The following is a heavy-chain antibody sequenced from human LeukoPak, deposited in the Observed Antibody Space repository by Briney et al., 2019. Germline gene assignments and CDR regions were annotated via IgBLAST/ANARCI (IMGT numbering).Heavy chain of an antibody. CDR1: GFTFSSYA. V-gene: IGHV3-30*04. CDR2: ILYDGSNK. D-gene: IGHD3-22*01. CDR3: ARDHPYYYDSSGYRYYYYYYMDV. Sequence: GGSLRLSCAASGFTFSSYAMHWVRQAPGKGLEWVAVILYDGSNKYYTDSVKGRFTISRDNSKNTLYLQMNSLRAEDTAVYYCARDHPYYYDSSGYRYYYYYYMDVWGKGTTVTVSS. J-gene: IGHJ6*03.